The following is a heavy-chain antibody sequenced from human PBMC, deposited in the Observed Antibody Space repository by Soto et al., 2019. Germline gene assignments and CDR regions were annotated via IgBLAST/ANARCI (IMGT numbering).Heavy chain of an antibody. Sequence: SETLSLTCTVSGGSISSYYWSWIRQPPGKGLEWIGYIYYSGSTNYNPSLKSRVTISVDTSKNRFPLRLSSVTAADTAVYYCARVWGGAFDFWGQGTMVTVSS. D-gene: IGHD3-10*01. CDR1: GGSISSYY. CDR3: ARVWGGAFDF. V-gene: IGHV4-59*01. CDR2: IYYSGST. J-gene: IGHJ3*01.